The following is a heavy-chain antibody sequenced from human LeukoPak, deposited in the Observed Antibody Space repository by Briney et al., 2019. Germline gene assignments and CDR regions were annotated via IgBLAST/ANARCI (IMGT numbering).Heavy chain of an antibody. Sequence: PETLSLTCAVYGGSFSGYYWSWIRQPPGKGLERIGEINHSGSTNYNPSLKSRVTISVDTSKNQFSLKLSSVTAADTAVYYCARDRRKYCSSTSCSRLDYWGQGTLVTVSS. V-gene: IGHV4-34*01. J-gene: IGHJ4*02. D-gene: IGHD2-2*01. CDR3: ARDRRKYCSSTSCSRLDY. CDR1: GGSFSGYY. CDR2: INHSGST.